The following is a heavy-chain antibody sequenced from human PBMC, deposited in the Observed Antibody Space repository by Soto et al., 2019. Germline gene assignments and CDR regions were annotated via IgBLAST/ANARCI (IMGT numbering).Heavy chain of an antibody. CDR1: GITFISYC. Sequence: LTVTCATCGITFISYCQRGVPPAARKGLEWVSAISGSGGSTYYADSVKGRFTISRDNSKNTLYLQINSLIAEDTAVYYCANLMVRGVIHGYGMDVWGQWTTVTVSS. J-gene: IGHJ6*02. D-gene: IGHD3-10*01. V-gene: IGHV3-23*01. CDR2: ISGSGGST. CDR3: ANLMVRGVIHGYGMDV.